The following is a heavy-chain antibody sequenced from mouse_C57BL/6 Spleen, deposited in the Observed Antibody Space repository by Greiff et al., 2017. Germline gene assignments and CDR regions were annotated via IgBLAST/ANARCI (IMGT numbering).Heavy chain of an antibody. Sequence: QVHVKQSGAELVRPGTSVKMSCKASGYTFTNYWIGWAKQRPGHGLEWIGDIYPGGGYTNYNEKFKGKATLTADKSSSTAYMQFSSLTSEDSAIYYCARSNDYAFDYWGQGTTLTVSS. CDR3: ARSNDYAFDY. V-gene: IGHV1-63*01. CDR2: IYPGGGYT. CDR1: GYTFTNYW. D-gene: IGHD2-4*01. J-gene: IGHJ2*01.